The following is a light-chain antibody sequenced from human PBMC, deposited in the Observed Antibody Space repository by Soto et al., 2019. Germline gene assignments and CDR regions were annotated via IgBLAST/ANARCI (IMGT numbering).Light chain of an antibody. Sequence: QSVLTQPPSASASLGASVTLTCTLSSGYSNYKVDWYQQRPGKGPRFVMRVGTGGIVGSKGDGIPDRFSVLGSGLNRYLTIKNIQEEDESDYHCGADHGSGSNFPHVVLGGGTKLTVL. J-gene: IGLJ2*01. CDR1: SGYSNYK. V-gene: IGLV9-49*01. CDR2: VGTGGIVG. CDR3: GADHGSGSNFPHVV.